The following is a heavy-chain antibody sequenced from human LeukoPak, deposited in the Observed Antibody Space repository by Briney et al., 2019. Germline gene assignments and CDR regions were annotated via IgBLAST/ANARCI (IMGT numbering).Heavy chain of an antibody. Sequence: GGSLRLSCAASGFTFSSYSMNWVRQAPGKGLEWVSSISSSSSYIYYADSVKGRFTISRDNAKNSLYLQMNSLRAEDTAVYYCARGRLYYDSSGYYPNFDYWGQGTLVTVSS. J-gene: IGHJ4*02. CDR2: ISSSSSYI. D-gene: IGHD3-22*01. V-gene: IGHV3-21*01. CDR1: GFTFSSYS. CDR3: ARGRLYYDSSGYYPNFDY.